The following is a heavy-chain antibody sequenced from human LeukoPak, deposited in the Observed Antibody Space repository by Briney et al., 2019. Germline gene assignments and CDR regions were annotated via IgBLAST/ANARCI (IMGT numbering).Heavy chain of an antibody. CDR1: GFTFSSYS. D-gene: IGHD1-26*01. J-gene: IGHJ5*02. CDR2: IYHSGST. Sequence: GSLRLSCAASGFTFSSYSMNWVRQPPGKGLEWIGEIYHSGSTNYNPSLKSRVTISVDKSKNQFSLKLSSVTAADTAVYYCARHSGGTYYVSLDPWGQGTLVTVSS. CDR3: ARHSGGTYYVSLDP. V-gene: IGHV4-4*02.